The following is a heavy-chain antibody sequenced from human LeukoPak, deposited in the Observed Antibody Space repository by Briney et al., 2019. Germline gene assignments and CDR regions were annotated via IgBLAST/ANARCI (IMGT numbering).Heavy chain of an antibody. CDR1: GYTFTSYD. V-gene: IGHV1-8*01. J-gene: IGHJ4*02. Sequence: ASVKVSCKASGYTFTSYDINWVRQATGQGLEWMGWMNPNSGDTGYAQKFQGRVTMTRNTSISTAYMELSSLRSEDTAVYYCARGRLKGESLQNWGQGTLVTVSS. CDR2: MNPNSGDT. CDR3: ARGRLKGESLQN. D-gene: IGHD3-10*01.